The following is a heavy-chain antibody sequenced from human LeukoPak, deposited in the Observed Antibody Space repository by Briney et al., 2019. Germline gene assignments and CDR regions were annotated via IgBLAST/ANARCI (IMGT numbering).Heavy chain of an antibody. V-gene: IGHV4-34*01. CDR3: ARGTGGAAAGAQDFDY. CDR1: GGSFSGYY. Sequence: PSETLSLTCAVYGGSFSGYYRSWIRQPPGKGLEWIGEINHSGSTNYNPSLKSRVTISVDTSKNQFSLKLSSVTAADTAVYYCARGTGGAAAGAQDFDYWGQGTLVTVSS. D-gene: IGHD6-13*01. J-gene: IGHJ4*02. CDR2: INHSGST.